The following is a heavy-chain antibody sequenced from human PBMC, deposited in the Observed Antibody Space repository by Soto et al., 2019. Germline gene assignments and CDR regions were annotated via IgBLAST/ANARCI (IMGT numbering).Heavy chain of an antibody. CDR1: GGSMRNYF. Sequence: SETLSLTCTVSGGSMRNYFWTWIRQPPGKGLEWIGYIHYSGTTSFFPSYSPSLRSRVTISEDTSKNQFSLKLLSVTTADTAVYFCAAGEASSRNLAPYYLDFWGQGTLVTVSS. CDR3: AAGEASSRNLAPYYLDF. V-gene: IGHV4-59*01. D-gene: IGHD6-13*01. J-gene: IGHJ4*02. CDR2: IHYSGTT.